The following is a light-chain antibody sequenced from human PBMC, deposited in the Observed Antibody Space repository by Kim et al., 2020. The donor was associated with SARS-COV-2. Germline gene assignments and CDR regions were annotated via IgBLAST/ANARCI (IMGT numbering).Light chain of an antibody. Sequence: QSVLTQPPSASGTPGQRVTISCSGSSSNIGGYTVNWYQQLPQTAPRLLIYSNNQRSSGVPDRFSGSKSGTSASLAISGLQSEDEADYYCAAWDDSLNGVVFGGGTQLTVL. CDR3: AAWDDSLNGVV. J-gene: IGLJ2*01. CDR2: SNN. CDR1: SSNIGGYT. V-gene: IGLV1-44*01.